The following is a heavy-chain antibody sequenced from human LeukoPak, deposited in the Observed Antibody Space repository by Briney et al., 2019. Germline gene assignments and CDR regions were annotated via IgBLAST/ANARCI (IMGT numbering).Heavy chain of an antibody. CDR1: GFTFSRYD. Sequence: PGGSLRLSCAASGFTFSRYDMHWVRQAPGKGLEWVSSISSSSSYIYYADSVKGRFTISRDNAKNSLYLQMNSLRAEDTAVYYCARVEVVPAFEENAYNGMDVWGQGTTVTVSS. CDR3: ARVEVVPAFEENAYNGMDV. J-gene: IGHJ6*02. V-gene: IGHV3-21*04. CDR2: ISSSSSYI. D-gene: IGHD2-2*01.